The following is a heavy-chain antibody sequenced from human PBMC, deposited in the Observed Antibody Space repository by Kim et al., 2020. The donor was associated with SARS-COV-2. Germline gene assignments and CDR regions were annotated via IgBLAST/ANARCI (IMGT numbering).Heavy chain of an antibody. CDR3: RYTTMVRGIDY. V-gene: IGHV3-74*01. D-gene: IGHD5-18*01. J-gene: IGHJ4*02. Sequence: GGSLRLSCAASGFTFSTDWMHWVRQAPGKGLVWVSLIKRDGSATYYADSVKGRFTISRDNAKNTLYLQMNSLRAEDTAVYYCRYTTMVRGIDYWGQGTLVTVSS. CDR1: GFTFSTDW. CDR2: IKRDGSAT.